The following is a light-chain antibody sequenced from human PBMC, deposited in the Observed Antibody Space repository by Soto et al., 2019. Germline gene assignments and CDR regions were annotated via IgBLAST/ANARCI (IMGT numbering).Light chain of an antibody. CDR2: KAS. CDR3: QMYNTYSGN. CDR1: QSISNW. J-gene: IGKJ1*01. Sequence: DIHMTHSPSTLSASVVDIFTITFLASQSISNWLAWHQPKPGKAPKLLIYKASSLESGVPSRFSAIGSGTEFILTISSLQPDDFATYYCQMYNTYSGNFGQGTKGDIK. V-gene: IGKV1-5*03.